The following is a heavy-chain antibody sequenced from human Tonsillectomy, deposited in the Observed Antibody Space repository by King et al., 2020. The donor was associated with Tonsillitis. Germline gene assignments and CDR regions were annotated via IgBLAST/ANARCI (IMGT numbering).Heavy chain of an antibody. CDR1: GFSLSSGTMG. J-gene: IGHJ5*02. Sequence: VTLKESGPVLVKPTETLTLTCTVSGFSLSSGTMGVSWIRQPPGKALEWLAHIFSNDEKSYRTSLKSRLTISKDTSKSQVVLTMTNMDPVDTATYYCARIWASGWHGVDWFDPWGQGTLVTVSS. CDR2: IFSNDEK. V-gene: IGHV2-26*01. D-gene: IGHD6-19*01. CDR3: ARIWASGWHGVDWFDP.